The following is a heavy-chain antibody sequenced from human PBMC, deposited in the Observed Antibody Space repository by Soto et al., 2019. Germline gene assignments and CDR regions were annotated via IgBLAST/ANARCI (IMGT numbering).Heavy chain of an antibody. CDR1: GGPISGSTYY. Sequence: QLQLQESGPGLVKPSETLSLTCAVSGGPISGSTYYWGCIRQPPGKGLEWIGSFYYSGSTYYNPSLKSRVTISVDTSKNQFSLKLTSVTAADTAVYYCAGGMDVWGQGTTVTFSS. V-gene: IGHV4-39*01. CDR3: AGGMDV. CDR2: FYYSGST. J-gene: IGHJ6*02.